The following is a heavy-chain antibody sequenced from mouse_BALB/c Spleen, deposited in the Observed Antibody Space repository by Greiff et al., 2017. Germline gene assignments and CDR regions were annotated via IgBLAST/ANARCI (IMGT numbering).Heavy chain of an antibody. CDR2: SRNKANDYTT. CDR3: ARDAGYRSPFAY. V-gene: IGHV7-1*02. Sequence: EVKVVESGGGLVQPGGSLRLSCATSGFTFSDFYMEWVRQPPGKRLEWIAASRNKANDYTTEYSASVKGRFIVSRDTSQSILYLQMNALRAEDTAVYYCARDAGYRSPFAYWGQGTMVTVSA. J-gene: IGHJ3*01. CDR1: GFTFSDFY. D-gene: IGHD2-14*01.